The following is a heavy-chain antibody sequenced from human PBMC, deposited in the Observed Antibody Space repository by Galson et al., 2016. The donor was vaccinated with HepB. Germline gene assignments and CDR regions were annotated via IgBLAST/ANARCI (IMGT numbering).Heavy chain of an antibody. CDR3: ARWSRARTDFDA. CDR1: DGSISSYSYN. V-gene: IGHV4-39*01. CDR2: IYYSGTT. D-gene: IGHD1-14*01. J-gene: IGHJ4*02. Sequence: SETLSLTCTVSDGSISSYSYNWGWIRQPPGKGLEWMGSIYYSGTTYYNPSLKSRVTISVDTSRNQFSLNLTSVTAADTAVFYCARWSRARTDFDAWGQGTLVTVSS.